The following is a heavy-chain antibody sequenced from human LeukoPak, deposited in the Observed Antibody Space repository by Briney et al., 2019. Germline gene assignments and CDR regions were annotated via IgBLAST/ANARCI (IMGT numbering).Heavy chain of an antibody. D-gene: IGHD3-22*01. CDR2: INHSGST. CDR3: ARAGSTVGSSGYHGYYFDY. Sequence: SETLSLTCAVYGGSFSGYYWSWIRQPPGKGLEWIGEINHSGSTNYNPSLKSRVTISVDTSKNQFSLKLSSVTAADTAVYYCARAGSTVGSSGYHGYYFDYWGQGTLVTVSS. CDR1: GGSFSGYY. J-gene: IGHJ4*02. V-gene: IGHV4-34*01.